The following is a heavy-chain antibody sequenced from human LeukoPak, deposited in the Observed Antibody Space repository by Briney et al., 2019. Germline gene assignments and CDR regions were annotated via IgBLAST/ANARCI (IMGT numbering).Heavy chain of an antibody. J-gene: IGHJ5*02. CDR1: GYTFTSYY. CDR3: ARGGVTFFGVGETNWFDP. D-gene: IGHD3-3*01. V-gene: IGHV1-46*01. Sequence: VASVKVSCKASGYTFTSYYMHWVRQAPGQGLEWMGIINPSGGSTSYAQKFQGRVTMTGDMSTSTVYMEMNSLRSDDTAVYYCARGGVTFFGVGETNWFDPWGQGTLVTVSS. CDR2: INPSGGST.